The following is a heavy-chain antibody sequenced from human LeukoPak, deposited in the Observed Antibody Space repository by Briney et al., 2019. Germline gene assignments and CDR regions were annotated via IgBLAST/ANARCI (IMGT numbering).Heavy chain of an antibody. CDR2: ISGSGGST. CDR3: ARGYDYVWGSYRPWYFDY. J-gene: IGHJ4*02. V-gene: IGHV3-23*01. CDR1: GFTFDDYA. Sequence: GGSLRLSCAAPGFTFDDYAMHWVRQAPGKGLEWVSAISGSGGSTYYADSVKGRFTISRDNSKNTLYLQMNSLRAEDTAVYYCARGYDYVWGSYRPWYFDYWGQGTLVTVSS. D-gene: IGHD3-16*02.